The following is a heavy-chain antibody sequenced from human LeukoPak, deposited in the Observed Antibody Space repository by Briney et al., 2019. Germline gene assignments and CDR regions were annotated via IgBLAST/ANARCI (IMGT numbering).Heavy chain of an antibody. V-gene: IGHV3-23*01. CDR1: GFTFSSYA. CDR3: AKDRNYYYYMDV. CDR2: ISGSGGST. Sequence: GGSLRLSCAASGFTFSSYAMSWVHQAPGKGLEWVSAISGSGGSTYYADSVKGRFTISRDNSKNTLYLQMNSLRAEDTAVYYCAKDRNYYYYMDVWGKGTTVTVSS. J-gene: IGHJ6*03.